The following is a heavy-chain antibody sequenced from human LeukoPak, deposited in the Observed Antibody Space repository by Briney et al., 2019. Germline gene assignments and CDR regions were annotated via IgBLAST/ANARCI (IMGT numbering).Heavy chain of an antibody. CDR3: ARHPPRYFDWLFSDYYYGMDV. Sequence: SGTLSLTCTVSGGSISSSSYYWGWIRQPPGKGLEWIGSNYYSGRTYYNPPLKSRVTISVDTSKNQFSLKLSSVTAADTAVYYCARHPPRYFDWLFSDYYYGMDVWGQGTTVTVPS. CDR1: GGSISSSSYY. D-gene: IGHD3-9*01. V-gene: IGHV4-39*01. CDR2: NYYSGRT. J-gene: IGHJ6*02.